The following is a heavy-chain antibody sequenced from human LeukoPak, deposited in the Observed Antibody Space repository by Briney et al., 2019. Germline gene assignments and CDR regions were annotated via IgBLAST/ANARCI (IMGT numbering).Heavy chain of an antibody. D-gene: IGHD1-26*01. V-gene: IGHV3-66*02. Sequence: GGSLRLSCSASGFTVSSNYMSWVRQAPGKGLEWVSGIYSGGSTYYADSVKGPFTISRDNSKNTLYLQMNSLRAEDTAVYYCARDLGGSYDEGAFDIWGQGTMVTVSS. CDR2: IYSGGST. CDR3: ARDLGGSYDEGAFDI. CDR1: GFTVSSNY. J-gene: IGHJ3*02.